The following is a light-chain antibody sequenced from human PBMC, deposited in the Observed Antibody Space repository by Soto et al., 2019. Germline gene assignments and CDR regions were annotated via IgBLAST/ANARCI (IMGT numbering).Light chain of an antibody. Sequence: QSVLTQPPSVSAAPGQKVTISCSGSSSNIGNNYVSWYQRLPGAAPKLLIYDNNKRPSGIPDRFSGSKSGTSATLGITGLQTGDEDDYYCGTWDSSLGAVVFGGGTKLTVL. CDR2: DNN. CDR1: SSNIGNNY. CDR3: GTWDSSLGAVV. V-gene: IGLV1-51*01. J-gene: IGLJ2*01.